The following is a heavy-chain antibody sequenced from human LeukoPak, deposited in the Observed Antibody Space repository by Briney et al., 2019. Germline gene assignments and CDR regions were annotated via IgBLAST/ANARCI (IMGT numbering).Heavy chain of an antibody. CDR1: GGSISSYY. D-gene: IGHD6-13*01. J-gene: IGHJ4*02. Sequence: PSETLSLTCTVSGGSISSYYWSWIRQPPGKGLEWIGYIYYSGSTNYNPSLKSRVTISVDTSKNQFSLKLSSVTAADTAVYYCARGSSSWPGGYYFDYWGQGTLVTVSS. CDR3: ARGSSSWPGGYYFDY. V-gene: IGHV4-59*01. CDR2: IYYSGST.